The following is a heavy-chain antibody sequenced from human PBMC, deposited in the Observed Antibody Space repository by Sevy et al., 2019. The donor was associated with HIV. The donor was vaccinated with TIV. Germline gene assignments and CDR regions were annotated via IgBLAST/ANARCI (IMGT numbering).Heavy chain of an antibody. J-gene: IGHJ6*02. Sequence: GGSLRLSCVASGLTVSSYSMKWVRQAPGKGLEWVSSISSSSSYVYYAASVKGRLTISRDNAKKSLYLQVNSLRAEDTAVYYCARDRDGSGSSGGYGMDVWGQGTTVTVSS. D-gene: IGHD3-10*01. CDR2: ISSSSSYV. CDR1: GLTVSSYS. CDR3: ARDRDGSGSSGGYGMDV. V-gene: IGHV3-21*01.